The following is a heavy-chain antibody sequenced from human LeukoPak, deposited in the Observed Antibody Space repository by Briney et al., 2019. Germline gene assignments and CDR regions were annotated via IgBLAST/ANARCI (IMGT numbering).Heavy chain of an antibody. CDR1: GFTFSSSG. V-gene: IGHV3-30*18. CDR3: AKDYGYYSSYYYGMDV. D-gene: IGHD4-11*01. Sequence: GGSLSLSCAASGFTFSSSGMHWVRQAPGKGLEWVAVVSYDGRNKYYADSVKGRFTISRDNSKNTLYMQMNSLRAEDTAVYYCAKDYGYYSSYYYGMDVWGQGTTVTVSS. CDR2: VSYDGRNK. J-gene: IGHJ6*02.